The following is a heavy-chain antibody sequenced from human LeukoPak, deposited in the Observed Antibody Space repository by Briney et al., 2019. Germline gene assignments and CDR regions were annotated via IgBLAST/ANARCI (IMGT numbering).Heavy chain of an antibody. J-gene: IGHJ4*02. D-gene: IGHD2-15*01. V-gene: IGHV3-21*01. CDR3: VRDLSGPSFY. CDR1: GFTFSSYS. Sequence: GGSLRLSCAASGFTFSSYSMNWVRQAPGKGLEWVSSISSSSSYTYYADSVKGRFTISRDNAKNSLYLQMNGLRAEDTAVYYCVRDLSGPSFYWGQGTLVTVSS. CDR2: ISSSSSYT.